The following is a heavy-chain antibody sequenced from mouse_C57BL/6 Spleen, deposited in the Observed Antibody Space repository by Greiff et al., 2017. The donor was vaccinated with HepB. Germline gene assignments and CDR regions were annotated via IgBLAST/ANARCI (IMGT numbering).Heavy chain of an antibody. D-gene: IGHD4-1*01. J-gene: IGHJ2*01. CDR2: IYPGDGDT. CDR3: ARSGKLGGSLDY. CDR1: GYAFSSYW. V-gene: IGHV1-80*01. Sequence: QVQLKESGAELVKPGASVKISCKASGYAFSSYWMNWVKQRPGKGLEWIGQIYPGDGDTNYNGKFKGKATLTADISSSTAYMQLSSLTSEDSAVYFCARSGKLGGSLDYWGQGTTLTVSS.